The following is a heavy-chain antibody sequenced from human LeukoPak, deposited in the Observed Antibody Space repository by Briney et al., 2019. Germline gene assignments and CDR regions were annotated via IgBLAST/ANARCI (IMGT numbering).Heavy chain of an antibody. J-gene: IGHJ5*02. D-gene: IGHD1-26*01. V-gene: IGHV3-73*01. CDR1: GFAFSGSA. CDR3: TRDSGTYNWLDP. CDR2: IDKESQFYATAT. Sequence: GGSLRLSCTDSGFAFSGSAVHWVRQSSEKGLEWVGHIDKESQFYATATAYAASVEGRFTISRDDSKNTAYLQMNSLKTEDTALYFCTRDSGTYNWLDPWGQGTLVTVSS.